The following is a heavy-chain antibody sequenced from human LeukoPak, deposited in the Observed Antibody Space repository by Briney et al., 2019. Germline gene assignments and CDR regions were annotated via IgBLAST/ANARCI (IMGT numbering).Heavy chain of an antibody. J-gene: IGHJ4*02. V-gene: IGHV4-39*01. CDR3: ARRLAAESYYFDY. Sequence: SETLSLTCTVSGGSISSSSYYWGWIRQPPGRGLEWIGSIYYSGSTYYNPSLKSRVTISVDTSKNQFSLKLSSVTAADTAVYYCARRLAAESYYFDYWGQGTLVTVSS. D-gene: IGHD6-13*01. CDR1: GGSISSSSYY. CDR2: IYYSGST.